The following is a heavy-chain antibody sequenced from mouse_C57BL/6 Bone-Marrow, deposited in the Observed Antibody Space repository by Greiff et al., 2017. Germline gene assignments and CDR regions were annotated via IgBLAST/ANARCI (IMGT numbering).Heavy chain of an antibody. CDR2: ISNGGGST. Sequence: EVQVVESGGGLVQPGGSLKLSCAASGFTFSDYYMYWVRQTPEKRLEWVAYISNGGGSTYYPDTVKGRFTISRDNAKNTLYLQMSRLKSEDTDMYYCARQGWLLYAMDYWGQGTSVTVSS. D-gene: IGHD2-3*01. CDR1: GFTFSDYY. J-gene: IGHJ4*01. CDR3: ARQGWLLYAMDY. V-gene: IGHV5-12*01.